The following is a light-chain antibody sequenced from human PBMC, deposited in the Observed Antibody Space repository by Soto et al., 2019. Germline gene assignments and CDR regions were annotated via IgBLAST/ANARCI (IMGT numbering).Light chain of an antibody. CDR1: QSVSSSY. V-gene: IGKV3-20*01. J-gene: IGKJ4*01. Sequence: EIVLTQSPGTLSLSPGERATLSCRASQSVSSSYLAWYQQKPGQAPSLLIYGASSRATGIPDRFSGSGSGTDFTLTISRLEPADFAVYYCQQYSSTPLTFGGGTKVEIK. CDR3: QQYSSTPLT. CDR2: GAS.